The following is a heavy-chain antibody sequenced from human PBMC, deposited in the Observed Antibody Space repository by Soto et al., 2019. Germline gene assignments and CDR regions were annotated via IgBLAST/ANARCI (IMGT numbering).Heavy chain of an antibody. CDR1: GDSVSSNSAA. CDR2: TYYRSKWYN. V-gene: IGHV6-1*01. D-gene: IGHD2-2*01. CDR3: ARHLRYCSSTSCYSWFDP. J-gene: IGHJ5*02. Sequence: SQTLSLTCAISGDSVSSNSAAWNWIRQSPSRGLEWLGRTYYRSKWYNDYAVSVKSRITINPDTSKNQFSLQLNSVTPEDTAAYYCARHLRYCSSTSCYSWFDPWGQGTLVTVSS.